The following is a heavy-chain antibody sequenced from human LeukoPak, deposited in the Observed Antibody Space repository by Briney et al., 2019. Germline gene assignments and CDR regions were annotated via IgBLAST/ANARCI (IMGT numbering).Heavy chain of an antibody. CDR1: GDSFTYYH. Sequence: SQTLSLTCAVYGDSFTYYHWTWIRQSPGRGLEWIGEVSHTGDTDYNPSLKNRLTISIDTSNKQFSLRLTSVTAADTAVYYCARTPGAFDFWGQGTLVTVSS. V-gene: IGHV4-34*01. CDR2: VSHTGDT. D-gene: IGHD2-15*01. J-gene: IGHJ4*02. CDR3: ARTPGAFDF.